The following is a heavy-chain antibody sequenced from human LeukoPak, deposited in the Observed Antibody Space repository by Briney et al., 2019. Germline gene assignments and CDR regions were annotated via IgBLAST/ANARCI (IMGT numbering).Heavy chain of an antibody. D-gene: IGHD3-16*01. V-gene: IGHV3-48*04. CDR2: ISSSSSTI. CDR3: ARDHWDWFDP. J-gene: IGHJ5*02. Sequence: GGSLRLSCAASGFTFSSYSMDWVRQAPGKGLEWVSYISSSSSTIYYADSVKGRFTISRDNAKNSLYLQMNSLRAEDTAVYYCARDHWDWFDPWGQGTLVTVSS. CDR1: GFTFSSYS.